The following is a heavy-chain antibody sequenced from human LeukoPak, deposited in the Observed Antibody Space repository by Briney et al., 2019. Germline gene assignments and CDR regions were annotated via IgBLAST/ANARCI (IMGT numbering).Heavy chain of an antibody. CDR3: ARMARRYCSGGSCYPLGDYYYGMDV. CDR1: GYTFTGYY. J-gene: IGHJ6*02. CDR2: INPNSGGT. V-gene: IGHV1-2*02. Sequence: ASVKVSCKASGYTFTGYYMHWVRQAPGQGLEWMGWINPNSGGTNYAQKFQGRVTMTRDTSISTAYMELSRLRSDDTAVYYCARMARRYCSGGSCYPLGDYYYGMDVWGQGTTVTVSS. D-gene: IGHD2-15*01.